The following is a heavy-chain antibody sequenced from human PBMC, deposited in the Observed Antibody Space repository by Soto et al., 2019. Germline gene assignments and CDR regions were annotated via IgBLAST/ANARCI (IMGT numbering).Heavy chain of an antibody. CDR2: INAGNGNT. D-gene: IGHD4-17*01. V-gene: IGHV1-3*01. J-gene: IGHJ3*02. CDR1: GYTFTSYA. Sequence: QVQLVQSGAEVKKPGASVKVSCKASGYTFTSYAMHWVRQAPGQRLEWMGWINAGNGNTKYSQKFQGRVTITRDTSASTAYMELSSLRSEDTAVYYCARVLATVTTLIDAFDIWGQGTMVTVSS. CDR3: ARVLATVTTLIDAFDI.